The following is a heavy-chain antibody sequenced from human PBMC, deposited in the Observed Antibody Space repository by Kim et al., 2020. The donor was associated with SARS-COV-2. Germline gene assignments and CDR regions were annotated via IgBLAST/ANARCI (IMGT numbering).Heavy chain of an antibody. CDR3: ARLHTVTTGFDY. CDR1: GFTFSSYA. V-gene: IGHV3-30-3*01. CDR2: ISYDGSNK. J-gene: IGHJ4*02. Sequence: GGSLRLSCAASGFTFSSYAMHWVRQAPGKGLEWVAVISYDGSNKYYADSVKGRFTISRDNSKNTLYLQMNSLRAEDTAVYYCARLHTVTTGFDYWGQGTLVTVSS. D-gene: IGHD4-4*01.